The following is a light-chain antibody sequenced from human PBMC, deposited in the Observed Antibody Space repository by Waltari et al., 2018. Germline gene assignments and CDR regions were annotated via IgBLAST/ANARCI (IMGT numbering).Light chain of an antibody. Sequence: SYELTQPPPLSVSPGQPASITCSGDKLGVKSACWYQQKPCQSPVLVIYQDNKRPSGIPERFAGSNSGDTATLTISGTQAMDEADYYCQAWDTTTAVFGGGTKLTVL. J-gene: IGLJ3*02. CDR1: KLGVKS. CDR3: QAWDTTTAV. V-gene: IGLV3-1*01. CDR2: QDN.